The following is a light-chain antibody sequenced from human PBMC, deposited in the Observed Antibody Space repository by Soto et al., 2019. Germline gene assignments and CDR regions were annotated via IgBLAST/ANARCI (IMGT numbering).Light chain of an antibody. Sequence: EIGMTQSPGTLSVSPGERATLSCRATQSVGNNLAWYQQKPGQAPRLLIYDASTRATGVPARFSGSGSGTDFTLTISSLRSEDVAVYHCQQYNNWPPFTFGGGTKVDIK. J-gene: IGKJ4*01. CDR3: QQYNNWPPFT. V-gene: IGKV3-15*01. CDR1: QSVGNN. CDR2: DAS.